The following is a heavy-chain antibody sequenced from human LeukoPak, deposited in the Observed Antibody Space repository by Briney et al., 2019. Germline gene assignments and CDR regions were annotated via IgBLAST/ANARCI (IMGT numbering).Heavy chain of an antibody. CDR2: IYYSGNT. D-gene: IGHD6-19*01. Sequence: PSQTLSLTCTVSGGSISSGGYHWSWIRQPPGRGLEWIGYIYYSGNTKYSPSLKSRVTISVDTSENQFSLKLSSVSAADTAVYYCARDEDGSGWLGSWGQGTLVTVSS. CDR1: GGSISSGGYH. V-gene: IGHV4-61*08. J-gene: IGHJ4*02. CDR3: ARDEDGSGWLGS.